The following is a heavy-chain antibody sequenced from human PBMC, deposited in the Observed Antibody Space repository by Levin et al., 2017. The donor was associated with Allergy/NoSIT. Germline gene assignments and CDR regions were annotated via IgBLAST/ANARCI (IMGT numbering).Heavy chain of an antibody. V-gene: IGHV1-2*02. CDR2: VHPNSGGT. J-gene: IGHJ4*02. Sequence: ASVKVSCKTSGYTFTDYYIHWVRQAPGQGLEWMGWVHPNSGGTNSAQKFQGRVTMTRGTSVSTVYIEVSNLRSDDTAVYYCARDRSYGDHVNLDYWGQGTLVTVSS. D-gene: IGHD4-17*01. CDR1: GYTFTDYY. CDR3: ARDRSYGDHVNLDY.